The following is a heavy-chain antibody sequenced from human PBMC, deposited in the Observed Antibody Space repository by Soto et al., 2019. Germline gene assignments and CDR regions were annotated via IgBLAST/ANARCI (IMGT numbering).Heavy chain of an antibody. CDR2: IGTAGDT. Sequence: PGGPLRLSCAASGFTFSSYDMHWVRQATGKGLEWVSAIGTAGDTYYPGSVKGRFTISRENANNSLYLQMNSLRAGDTAVYYCARATGVGATNWFDPWGQGTLVTVSS. D-gene: IGHD1-26*01. V-gene: IGHV3-13*01. CDR1: GFTFSSYD. CDR3: ARATGVGATNWFDP. J-gene: IGHJ5*02.